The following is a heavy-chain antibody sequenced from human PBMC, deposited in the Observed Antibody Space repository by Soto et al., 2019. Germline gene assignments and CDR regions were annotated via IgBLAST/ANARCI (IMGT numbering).Heavy chain of an antibody. CDR1: GGSVDGDYDY. CDR2: IYHSGST. CDR3: ARGMTTVTTLDY. D-gene: IGHD4-4*01. Sequence: PSETLSLTCTVSGGSVDGDYDYWSWIRQPPGKGLELIGYIYHSGSTNYNPSLKSRVTISVDRSKNQFSLKLSSVTAADTAVYYCARGMTTVTTLDYWGQGTLVTVSS. J-gene: IGHJ4*02. V-gene: IGHV4-61*01.